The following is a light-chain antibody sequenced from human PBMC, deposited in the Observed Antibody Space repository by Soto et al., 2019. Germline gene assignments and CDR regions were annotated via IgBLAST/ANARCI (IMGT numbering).Light chain of an antibody. Sequence: QSALAQPASVSVSPGQSITISCTGTSSDVGGYDYVSWYQLHPGKAPKLMVFEVSNRPSGVSYRFSGSKSGNTASLTISGLQAEDEADYFCSSYSISTAYLFGT. CDR3: SSYSISTAYL. CDR1: SSDVGGYDY. V-gene: IGLV2-14*01. J-gene: IGLJ1*01. CDR2: EVS.